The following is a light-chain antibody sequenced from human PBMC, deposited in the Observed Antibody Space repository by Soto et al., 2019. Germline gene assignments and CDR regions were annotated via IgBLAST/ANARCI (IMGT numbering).Light chain of an antibody. CDR1: QSVTSN. CDR3: QQYKNWPRT. V-gene: IGKV3D-15*01. J-gene: IGKJ1*01. CDR2: GAS. Sequence: EIVMTQSPATLSVSPGQRATLSCRASQSVTSNLAWYQQKPGQAPRLLIYGASSRATGIPDRFSGSGSGTEFTLTIGSLQSEDFAVYYCQQYKNWPRTFGQGTKVDIK.